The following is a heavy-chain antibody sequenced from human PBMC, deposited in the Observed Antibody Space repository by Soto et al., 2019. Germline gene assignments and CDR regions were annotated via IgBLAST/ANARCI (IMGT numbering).Heavy chain of an antibody. J-gene: IGHJ5*02. CDR3: ARDTEVVPAAISGLGWFDP. Sequence: QVQLVQSGAEVKKPGSSVKVSCKASGGTFSSYAISWVRQAPGQGLEWMGGIIPIFGTANYAQKFQGRVTITADKSTSTAYMELSSLRSEDTDVYYCARDTEVVPAAISGLGWFDPWGQGTLVTVSS. CDR1: GGTFSSYA. CDR2: IIPIFGTA. D-gene: IGHD2-2*02. V-gene: IGHV1-69*06.